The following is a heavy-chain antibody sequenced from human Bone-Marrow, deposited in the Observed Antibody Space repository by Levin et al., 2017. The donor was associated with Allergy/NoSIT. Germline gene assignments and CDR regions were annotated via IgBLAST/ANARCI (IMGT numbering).Heavy chain of an antibody. CDR2: IGTGGDT. Sequence: GGSLRLSCAASGFTFSSYDMHWVRQVTGKGLEWVSGIGTGGDTYYPDSVKGRFTISRENAEDSFYLQMNSLSAGDTAVYYCARAGSAWTYFDYWGQGTLVIVSS. J-gene: IGHJ4*02. CDR1: GFTFSSYD. CDR3: ARAGSAWTYFDY. D-gene: IGHD6-19*01. V-gene: IGHV3-13*01.